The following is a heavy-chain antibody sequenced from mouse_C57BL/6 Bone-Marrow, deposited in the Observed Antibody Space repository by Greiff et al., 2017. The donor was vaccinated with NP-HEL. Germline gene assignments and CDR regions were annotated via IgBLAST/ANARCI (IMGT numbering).Heavy chain of an antibody. CDR2: IRNKANGYTT. CDR3: ARRGSKYYFDY. CDR1: GFTFTDYY. V-gene: IGHV7-3*01. Sequence: EVKLMESGGGLVQPGGSLSLSCAASGFTFTDYYMSWVRQPPGKALEWLGFIRNKANGYTTEYSASVKGRFTISRDNSQSILYLQMNALRAEDSATYYCARRGSKYYFDYWGQGTTLTVSS. J-gene: IGHJ2*01. D-gene: IGHD1-1*01.